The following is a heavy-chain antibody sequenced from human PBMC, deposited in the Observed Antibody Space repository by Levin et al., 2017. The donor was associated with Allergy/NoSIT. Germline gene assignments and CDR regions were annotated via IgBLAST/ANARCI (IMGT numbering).Heavy chain of an antibody. CDR1: GFTFSSYA. CDR3: AKVKRITIFGVVIKGLFNY. J-gene: IGHJ4*02. D-gene: IGHD3-3*01. CDR2: ISGSGGST. V-gene: IGHV3-23*01. Sequence: GESLKISCAASGFTFSSYAMSWVRQAPGKGLEWVSAISGSGGSTYYADSVKGRFTISRDNSKNTLYLQMNSLRAEDTAVYYCAKVKRITIFGVVIKGLFNYWGQGTLVTVSS.